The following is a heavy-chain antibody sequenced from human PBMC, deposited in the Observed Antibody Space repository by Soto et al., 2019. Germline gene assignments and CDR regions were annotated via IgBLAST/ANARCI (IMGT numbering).Heavy chain of an antibody. CDR1: GYTFTGYY. CDR3: AQYGMTTVTLDAFDI. J-gene: IGHJ3*02. CDR2: INPNSGGT. Sequence: ASVKVSCKASGYTFTGYYMHWVRQAPGQGLEWMGWINPNSGGTNYAQKFQGRVTMTRDTSISTAYMELSRLRSDDTAVYYFAQYGMTTVTLDAFDIWGQGTMVTVSS. D-gene: IGHD4-17*01. V-gene: IGHV1-2*02.